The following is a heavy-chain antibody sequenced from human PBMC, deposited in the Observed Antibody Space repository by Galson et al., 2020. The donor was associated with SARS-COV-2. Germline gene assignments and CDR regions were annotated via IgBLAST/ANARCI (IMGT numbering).Heavy chain of an antibody. CDR3: ARETDDHTSSWYDH. CDR1: GFTFSSSA. V-gene: IGHV3-30*04. J-gene: IGHJ5*02. Sequence: GGSLRLSCAASGFTFSSSAMHWVRQAPGKGLEWVAIISYDGTTKYNSDSVKGRFTISRDNSKNTLYLQTNSLRPDDTAVYYCARETDDHTSSWYDHWGQGTLVTVSS. D-gene: IGHD6-13*01. CDR2: ISYDGTTK.